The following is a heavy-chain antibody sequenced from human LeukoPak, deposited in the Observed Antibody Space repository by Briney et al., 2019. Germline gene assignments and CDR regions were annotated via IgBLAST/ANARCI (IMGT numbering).Heavy chain of an antibody. CDR2: IKSKTDGGKT. Sequence: GGSLRLSCAASGFPFSNAWMSWVRQAPGKGLEWVGRIKSKTDGGKTDYAAPVQGRFSISRDDSENTLYLQMNGLNTEDTAVYYCSTVSPYYGSGTTSPDSWGQGTLVVVSS. D-gene: IGHD3-10*01. CDR3: STVSPYYGSGTTSPDS. CDR1: GFPFSNAW. V-gene: IGHV3-15*01. J-gene: IGHJ4*02.